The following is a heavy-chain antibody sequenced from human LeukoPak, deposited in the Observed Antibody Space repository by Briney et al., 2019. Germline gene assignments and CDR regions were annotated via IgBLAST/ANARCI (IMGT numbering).Heavy chain of an antibody. CDR2: ISHDGSNK. CDR3: VGSVTTGY. J-gene: IGHJ4*02. Sequence: GRSLRLSCAASGFTFSSYGMHWVRQAPGKGLEWVAVISHDGSNKYYADSVKGRSTISRDNSKNTLYLQMNSLRAEDTAVYYCVGSVTTGYWGQGTLVTVSS. CDR1: GFTFSSYG. V-gene: IGHV3-30*03. D-gene: IGHD4-11*01.